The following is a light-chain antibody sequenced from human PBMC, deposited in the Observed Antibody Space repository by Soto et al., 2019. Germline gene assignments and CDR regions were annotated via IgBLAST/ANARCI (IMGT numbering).Light chain of an antibody. CDR3: QQYGSSPRT. CDR1: QSVGSD. Sequence: EMVLTQSPATLSVYSGERATLSCRASQSVGSDLAWYQQKPGQAPRLLIYGASSRATGIPDRFSGSGSGTDFTLTISRLEPEDFAVYYCQQYGSSPRTFGQGTKVDIK. CDR2: GAS. J-gene: IGKJ1*01. V-gene: IGKV3-20*01.